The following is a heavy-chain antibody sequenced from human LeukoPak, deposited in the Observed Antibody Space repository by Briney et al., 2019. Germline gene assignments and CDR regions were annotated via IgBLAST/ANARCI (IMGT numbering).Heavy chain of an antibody. V-gene: IGHV3-7*04. CDR2: INQEGSEK. CDR3: ARVYGSGQGN. Sequence: GSLRLSCATSRFTFSGYWMSWVRQAPGKGLEWVANINQEGSEKNYVDSVKGRFTISRDDAKNSLPLQMNSVRAEDTAVYYCARVYGSGQGNWGQGTLVTVSS. CDR1: RFTFSGYW. D-gene: IGHD3-10*01. J-gene: IGHJ4*02.